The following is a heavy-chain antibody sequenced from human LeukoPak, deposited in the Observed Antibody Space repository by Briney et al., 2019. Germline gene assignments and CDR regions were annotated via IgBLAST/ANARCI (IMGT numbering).Heavy chain of an antibody. CDR2: IYPGDSDI. J-gene: IGHJ4*02. V-gene: IGHV5-51*01. CDR1: GYSFTRYW. D-gene: IGHD3-22*01. CDR3: ARHQAPLYDRNNFYLGN. Sequence: GESLKISCKGSGYSFTRYWIGWLRQMPGKGLEWMGIIYPGDSDIRYSPSFQGQVTISADKSISTAYLQWSSLKASDTAMYYCARHQAPLYDRNNFYLGNWGQGTLVTVSS.